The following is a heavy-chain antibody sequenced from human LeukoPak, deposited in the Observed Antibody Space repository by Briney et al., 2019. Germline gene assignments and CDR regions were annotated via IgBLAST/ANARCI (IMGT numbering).Heavy chain of an antibody. CDR1: GGSISSYY. J-gene: IGHJ4*02. CDR3: ARAGKSLYSSTTWMDY. Sequence: SETLSLTCTVPGGSISSYYWSWIRQPPGKGLEWIGYIYYSGSTNYNPSLKSRVTISVDTSKNQFSLKLSSVTAADTAVYYCARAGKSLYSSTTWMDYWGQGTLVTVSS. V-gene: IGHV4-59*01. D-gene: IGHD6-13*01. CDR2: IYYSGST.